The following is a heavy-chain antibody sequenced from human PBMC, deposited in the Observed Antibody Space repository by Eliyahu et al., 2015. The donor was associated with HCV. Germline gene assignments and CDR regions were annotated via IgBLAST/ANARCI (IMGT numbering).Heavy chain of an antibody. Sequence: PGXGLEWMGGFXPEDGETIYAQKFQGRVTMTEDTSTDTAYMKLSSLRSEDTAVYYCATFAGISGGYWGQGTLVTVSS. CDR3: ATFAGISGGY. J-gene: IGHJ4*02. D-gene: IGHD1-26*01. V-gene: IGHV1-24*01. CDR2: FXPEDGET.